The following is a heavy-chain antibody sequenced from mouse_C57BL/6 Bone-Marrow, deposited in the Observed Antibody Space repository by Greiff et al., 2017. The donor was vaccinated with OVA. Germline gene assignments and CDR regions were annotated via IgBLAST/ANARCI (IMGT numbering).Heavy chain of an antibody. V-gene: IGHV1-50*01. D-gene: IGHD2-5*01. Sequence: QVQLQQPGAELVKPGASVKLSCKASGYTFTSYWMQWVKQRPGQGLEWIGEIDPSDSYTNYNQKFKGKATLTVDTSSSTAYMQLSSLTSVDSAVYYCARWRDSNYASYYAMDYWGQGTSVTVSS. CDR3: ARWRDSNYASYYAMDY. CDR2: IDPSDSYT. CDR1: GYTFTSYW. J-gene: IGHJ4*01.